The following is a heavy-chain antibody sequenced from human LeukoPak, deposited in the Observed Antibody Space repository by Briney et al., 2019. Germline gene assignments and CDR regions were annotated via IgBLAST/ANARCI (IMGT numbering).Heavy chain of an antibody. J-gene: IGHJ6*02. V-gene: IGHV3-23*01. CDR2: IWINGRDE. Sequence: GGSLRLSCAASGFTFSSYAMSWVRQAPGKGLEWVASIWINGRDETYVDSVKGRFSISRDNSTLLLQMNSLRPEDTAIYFCARGKGSGRFGYFYYGVDVWGQGTTVTVSS. CDR1: GFTFSSYA. CDR3: ARGKGSGRFGYFYYGVDV. D-gene: IGHD3-10*01.